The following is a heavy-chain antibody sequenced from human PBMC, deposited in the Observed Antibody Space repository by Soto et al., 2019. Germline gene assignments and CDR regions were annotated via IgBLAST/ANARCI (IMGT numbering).Heavy chain of an antibody. CDR1: GGSISSGGYY. D-gene: IGHD6-19*01. V-gene: IGHV4-31*03. CDR3: ARDPAVAGYYYFDY. CDR2: IYYSGST. J-gene: IGHJ4*02. Sequence: PSETLSLTXTVSGGSISSGGYYWSWIRQHPGKGLEWIGYIYYSGSTYYNPSLKSRVTISVDTSKNQFSLKLSSVTAADTAVYYCARDPAVAGYYYFDYWGQGTLVTVSS.